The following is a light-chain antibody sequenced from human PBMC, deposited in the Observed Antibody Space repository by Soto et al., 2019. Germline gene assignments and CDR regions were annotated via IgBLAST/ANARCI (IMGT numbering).Light chain of an antibody. Sequence: DIQMTQSPSTLSASVGDRVTITCRASQSVSRCLAWYQQNPGKAPQVLIWDASILQRGVPSRFSGSGSGTEVTLTICRLQPDDFATYYCQQYNGYSAWPFGQGTKVEI. V-gene: IGKV1-5*01. CDR2: DAS. J-gene: IGKJ1*01. CDR1: QSVSRC. CDR3: QQYNGYSAWP.